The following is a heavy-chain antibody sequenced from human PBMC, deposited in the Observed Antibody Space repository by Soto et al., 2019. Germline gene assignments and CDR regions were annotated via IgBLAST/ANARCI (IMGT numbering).Heavy chain of an antibody. Sequence: SETLSLTCAVYGGSFSGYYWSWIRQHPGKGLEWIGEINHSGSTNYNPSLKSRVTISVDTSKNQFSLKLSSVTAADTAVYYCARGMTTVTFDYWGQGTLVTVSS. CDR2: INHSGST. J-gene: IGHJ4*02. D-gene: IGHD4-17*01. V-gene: IGHV4-34*01. CDR1: GGSFSGYY. CDR3: ARGMTTVTFDY.